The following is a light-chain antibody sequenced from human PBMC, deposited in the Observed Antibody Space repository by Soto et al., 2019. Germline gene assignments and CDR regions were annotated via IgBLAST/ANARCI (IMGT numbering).Light chain of an antibody. CDR3: AAWDDSLSGVV. CDR2: RNN. Sequence: QAVVIQPPSASGTPGQRVTISCSGSSSNIGSNYVYWYQQLPGTAPKLLIYRNNQRPSGVPDRFSGSKSGTSASLAISGLRSEDEADYYCAAWDDSLSGVVFGGGTKVTV. CDR1: SSNIGSNY. V-gene: IGLV1-47*01. J-gene: IGLJ2*01.